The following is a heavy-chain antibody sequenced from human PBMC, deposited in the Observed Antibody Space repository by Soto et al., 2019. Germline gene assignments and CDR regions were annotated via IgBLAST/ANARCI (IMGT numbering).Heavy chain of an antibody. CDR2: ISSSSSYI. J-gene: IGHJ6*02. CDR1: EFTFSSYS. CDR3: ARVAILLLDDYEYSGMDA. V-gene: IGHV3-21*01. D-gene: IGHD3-3*01. Sequence: GSLRLSCAAYEFTFSSYSMNCVRQAPRKGLEWVSSISSSSSYIYYADSVKGRFTISRDNAKNSLYLQMNSRRAEDTAVYYCARVAILLLDDYEYSGMDAWGQGTAVTVS.